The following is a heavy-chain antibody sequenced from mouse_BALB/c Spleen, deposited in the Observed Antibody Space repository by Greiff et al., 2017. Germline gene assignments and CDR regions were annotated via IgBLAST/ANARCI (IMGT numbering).Heavy chain of an antibody. CDR2: IWAGGST. CDR3: ARDPSTSLLGFAY. D-gene: IGHD6-2*01. V-gene: IGHV2-9*02. Sequence: QVQLKESGPGLVAPSQSLSITCTVSGFSLTSYGVHWVRQPPGKGLEWLGVIWAGGSTNYNSALMSSLSISKDNSKSQVFLKMNSLQTDDTAMYYCARDPSTSLLGFAYWGQGTLVTVAA. CDR1: GFSLTSYG. J-gene: IGHJ3*01.